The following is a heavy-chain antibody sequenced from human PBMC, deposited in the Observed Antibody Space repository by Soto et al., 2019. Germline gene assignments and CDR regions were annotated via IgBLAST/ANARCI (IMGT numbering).Heavy chain of an antibody. CDR2: VAPSRGSA. V-gene: IGHV1-46*01. Sequence: QAQLLQSGAEVKKPGASVKVSCKASGYTFINYFIHWVRQAPGQRLEWIGIVAPSRGSADYAQKCQGRVTMTTDVSTRTVFMDLSSLTSEDTAVYYCARPLIGNTVHLWGQGTTVIVSS. CDR3: ARPLIGNTVHL. CDR1: GYTFINYF. D-gene: IGHD1-7*01. J-gene: IGHJ3*01.